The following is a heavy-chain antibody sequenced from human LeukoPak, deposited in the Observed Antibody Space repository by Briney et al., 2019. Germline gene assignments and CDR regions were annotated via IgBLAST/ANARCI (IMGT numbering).Heavy chain of an antibody. V-gene: IGHV3-53*01. CDR1: GFTVSSNY. Sequence: RPGGSLRLSCAASGFTVSSNYMSWVRQAPGKGLEWVSVIYSGGSTYYADSVKSRFTISRDNSKNTLYLQMNSLRAEDTAVYYCARDRVRGNSNPFFDYWGQGTLVTVSS. D-gene: IGHD4-11*01. CDR3: ARDRVRGNSNPFFDY. CDR2: IYSGGST. J-gene: IGHJ4*02.